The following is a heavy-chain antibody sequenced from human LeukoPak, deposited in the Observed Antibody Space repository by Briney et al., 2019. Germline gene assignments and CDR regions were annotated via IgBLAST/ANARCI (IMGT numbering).Heavy chain of an antibody. CDR1: GYTFTGYY. J-gene: IGHJ5*02. D-gene: IGHD2-15*01. CDR2: INPNSGGT. V-gene: IGHV1-2*02. Sequence: ASVKASCKASGYTFTGYYMHWVRQAPGQGLEWMGWINPNSGGTNYAQKFQGRVTMTRDTSISTAYMELSRLRSDDTAVYYCALLEDVVVVAATTSHWFDPWGQGTLVTVSS. CDR3: ALLEDVVVVAATTSHWFDP.